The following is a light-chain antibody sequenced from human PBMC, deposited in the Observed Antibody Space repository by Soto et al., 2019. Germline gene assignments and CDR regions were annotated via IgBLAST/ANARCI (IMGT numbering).Light chain of an antibody. CDR1: SRDVGAYDY. V-gene: IGLV2-14*03. Sequence: QSVLTKPAYVSGSPGQSITISCTGTSRDVGAYDYVSWYQQHPDKAPKLMIYEVSNRPSGVSNRFSGSKSVNTATLTISGLQAEDEADYYCSSYTSSSTRVFGTGTKVTVL. J-gene: IGLJ1*01. CDR3: SSYTSSSTRV. CDR2: EVS.